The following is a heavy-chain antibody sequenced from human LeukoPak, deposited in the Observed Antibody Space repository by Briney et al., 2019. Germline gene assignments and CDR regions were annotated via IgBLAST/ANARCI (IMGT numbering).Heavy chain of an antibody. D-gene: IGHD6-19*01. CDR1: GFTFSSYS. V-gene: IGHV3-30*18. CDR2: ISYDGTNK. Sequence: GGSLRLSCAASGFTFSSYSMHWVRQAPGKGLEWVAAISYDGTNKYYADSVKGRSTISRDNSKNTLYLQMNGLRAEDTAVFYCAKDLHGVADTSYYFDYWGRGTLVTVSS. J-gene: IGHJ4*02. CDR3: AKDLHGVADTSYYFDY.